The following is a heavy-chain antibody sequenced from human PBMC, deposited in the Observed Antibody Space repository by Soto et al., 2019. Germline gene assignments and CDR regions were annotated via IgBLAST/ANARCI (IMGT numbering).Heavy chain of an antibody. D-gene: IGHD2-15*01. CDR3: AKDGIAWH. CDR1: GFTFDDYT. J-gene: IGHJ4*02. Sequence: PGGSLRLSCTTSGFTFDDYTMHWVRQAPGKGLEWVSLITWDGINIEYADSVRGRFTISRDNSKNSLYLQMNGLRHEDTAFYYCAKDGIAWHWGQGTLVTVSS. CDR2: ITWDGINI. V-gene: IGHV3-43*01.